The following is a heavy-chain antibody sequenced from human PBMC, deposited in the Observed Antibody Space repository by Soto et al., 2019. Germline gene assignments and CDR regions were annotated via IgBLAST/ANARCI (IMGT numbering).Heavy chain of an antibody. CDR2: ISSNGGST. Sequence: GGSLRLSCSASGFTFSSYAMHWVRQAPGKGLEYVSAISSNGGSTYYADSVKGRFTISRDNSKNTLYLRMSSLRAEDTAVYYCVKDLAAAGFDPWGQGTLVTVSS. J-gene: IGHJ5*02. CDR1: GFTFSSYA. CDR3: VKDLAAAGFDP. V-gene: IGHV3-64D*08. D-gene: IGHD6-13*01.